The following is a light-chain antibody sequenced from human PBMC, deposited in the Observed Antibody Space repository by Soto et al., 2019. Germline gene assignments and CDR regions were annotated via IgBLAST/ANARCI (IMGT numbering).Light chain of an antibody. CDR2: DVS. CDR1: SSDVGTYNY. J-gene: IGLJ2*01. V-gene: IGLV2-14*01. CDR3: SSYTSSSTSVV. Sequence: QSALTQPASVSGSPGQSITISCTGTSSDVGTYNYVSWYQQHPDKAPKLMIYDVSNRPSGVSDRFSGSKSGNTASLTISGLQAEDEADYYCSSYTSSSTSVVFGGGTKLTVL.